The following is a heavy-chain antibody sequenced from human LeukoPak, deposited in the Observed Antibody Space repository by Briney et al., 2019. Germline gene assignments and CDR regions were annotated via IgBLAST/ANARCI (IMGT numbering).Heavy chain of an antibody. J-gene: IGHJ4*02. V-gene: IGHV3-33*06. CDR2: IWYDGSNK. D-gene: IGHD3-22*01. Sequence: GGSLRLSCAASGFTFSSYGMHWVRQAPGKGLEWVAVIWYDGSNKYYADSVKGRFTISRDNSKNTLYLQMNSLRAEDTAVYYCAKDRYDSGGYYSYYFDCWGQGTLVTVSS. CDR1: GFTFSSYG. CDR3: AKDRYDSGGYYSYYFDC.